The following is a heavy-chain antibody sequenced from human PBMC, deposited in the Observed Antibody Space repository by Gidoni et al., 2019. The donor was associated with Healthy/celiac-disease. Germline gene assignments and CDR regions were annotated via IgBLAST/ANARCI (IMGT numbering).Heavy chain of an antibody. CDR3: ASREGVLVAAAGTGDY. Sequence: EVQLVESGGGLVQPGGSLRLSCAASGFPFSSYEMNWVRQAPGKGLEWVSYISSSGSTIYYADSVKGRFTISRDNAKNSLYLQMNSLRAEDTAVYYCASREGVLVAAAGTGDYWGQGTLVTVSS. CDR2: ISSSGSTI. CDR1: GFPFSSYE. V-gene: IGHV3-48*03. D-gene: IGHD6-13*01. J-gene: IGHJ4*02.